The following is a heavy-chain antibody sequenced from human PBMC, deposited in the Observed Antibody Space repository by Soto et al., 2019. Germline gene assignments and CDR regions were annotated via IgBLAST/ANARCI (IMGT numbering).Heavy chain of an antibody. Sequence: PGGSLRLSCAASGFTFSRYWMSWVRQAPRKGLEWVANIKQDGSEKYYVDSVKGRFTISRDNAKNSVYLQMNSLRAEDTAVYYCVRDFERRYGYGPFEYWGQGTLVTVSS. J-gene: IGHJ4*02. V-gene: IGHV3-7*03. CDR1: GFTFSRYW. CDR3: VRDFERRYGYGPFEY. CDR2: IKQDGSEK. D-gene: IGHD5-18*01.